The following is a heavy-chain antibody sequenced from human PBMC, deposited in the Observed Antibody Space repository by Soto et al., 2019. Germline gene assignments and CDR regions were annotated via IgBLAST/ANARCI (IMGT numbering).Heavy chain of an antibody. D-gene: IGHD1-1*01. CDR2: ISQDGAIA. V-gene: IGHV3-74*01. Sequence: VQLVESGGGLVQPGGSLRLSCAASGFAFGSYWMQWVRQAPGKGLVWVSRISQDGAIATQADSVKGRFTISRDNAKITLFLQMNSLRADDTAVYYCLRDQRHWNEFADQWGQGTLVTVSS. CDR1: GFAFGSYW. CDR3: LRDQRHWNEFADQ. J-gene: IGHJ4*02.